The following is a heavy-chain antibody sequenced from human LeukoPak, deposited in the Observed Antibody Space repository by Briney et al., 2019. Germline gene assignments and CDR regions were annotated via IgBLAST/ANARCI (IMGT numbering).Heavy chain of an antibody. D-gene: IGHD3-10*01. CDR3: ARVAVRGTDYYYYMDV. Sequence: ASVKVSCKASGYTFTSYGISWVRQAPGQGLEWMGWISAYNGNTNYAQKLQGRVTMTTDTSTSTAYMELRSLRSDDTAVYYCARVAVRGTDYYYYMDVWGKGTTVTVSS. CDR2: ISAYNGNT. CDR1: GYTFTSYG. V-gene: IGHV1-18*01. J-gene: IGHJ6*03.